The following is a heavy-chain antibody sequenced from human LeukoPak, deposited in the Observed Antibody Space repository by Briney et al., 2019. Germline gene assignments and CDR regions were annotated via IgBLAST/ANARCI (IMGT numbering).Heavy chain of an antibody. J-gene: IGHJ4*02. V-gene: IGHV5-51*01. CDR2: IYPGDSDT. CDR1: GSTFTSYW. D-gene: IGHD5-24*01. Sequence: GESLQISCQGSGSTFTSYWIGWVRQVPGKGLEWMGIIYPGDSDTRYSPSFQGQVTISADKSISTAYLQWSSLKASDTAMYYCAREGDGYMSYWGQGTLVTVSS. CDR3: AREGDGYMSY.